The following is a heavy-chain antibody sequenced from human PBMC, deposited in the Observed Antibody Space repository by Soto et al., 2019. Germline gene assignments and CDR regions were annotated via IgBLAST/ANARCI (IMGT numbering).Heavy chain of an antibody. J-gene: IGHJ4*02. D-gene: IGHD2-8*01. Sequence: EVQLVESGGGLVQPGGSLRLSCAASGFTFSSYEMHWVRQAPGKGLEWVSYIISSGSSIYYADSVKGRFTISRDNAKNSLYLQMISLRAAETAVYYCARDGGLMVYANDGGTFDYWGQGTLVTVSS. V-gene: IGHV3-48*03. CDR2: IISSGSSI. CDR3: ARDGGLMVYANDGGTFDY. CDR1: GFTFSSYE.